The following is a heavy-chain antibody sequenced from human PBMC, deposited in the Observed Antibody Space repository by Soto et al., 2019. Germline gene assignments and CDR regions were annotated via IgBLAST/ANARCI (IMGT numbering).Heavy chain of an antibody. Sequence: SETLSLTCTVSGGSISSYYWSWIRQPPGKGLEWIGYIYYSGSTNYNPSLKSRVTISVDTSKNQFSLKLSSVTAADTAVYYCAVSPPKNYYYYYGMDVWGQGTTVTVSS. CDR1: GGSISSYY. V-gene: IGHV4-59*01. CDR2: IYYSGST. J-gene: IGHJ6*02. CDR3: AVSPPKNYYYYYGMDV.